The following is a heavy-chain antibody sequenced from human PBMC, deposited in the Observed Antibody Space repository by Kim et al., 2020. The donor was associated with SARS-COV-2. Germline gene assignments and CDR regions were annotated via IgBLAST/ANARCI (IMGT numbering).Heavy chain of an antibody. CDR3: AREAADAGGLFGS. D-gene: IGHD3-3*01. V-gene: IGHV4-61*02. CDR1: GDSINSGANY. Sequence: SETPSLTCSVSGDSINSGANYWSWVRQPAGKGLEWIGRIYFTGNTIYNSSLNSRVTISLDTSKNQFSLNLSSVPGADTAVYYCAREAADAGGLFGSWGQGTLGTVSS. J-gene: IGHJ4*02. CDR2: IYFTGNT.